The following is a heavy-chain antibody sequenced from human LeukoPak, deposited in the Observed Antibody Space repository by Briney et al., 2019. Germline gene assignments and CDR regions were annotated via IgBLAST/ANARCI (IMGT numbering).Heavy chain of an antibody. CDR1: GFTFSSYA. CDR3: AKNPGWGVRSTPYFQH. J-gene: IGHJ1*01. Sequence: GGSLRLSCAASGFTFSSYAMSWVRQAPGKGLEWVSAISGSGGSTYYADSVKGRFTISRDNSKNTLYLQMNSLRAEDTAVYYCAKNPGWGVRSTPYFQHWGQGTLVTVSS. D-gene: IGHD2-8*01. V-gene: IGHV3-23*01. CDR2: ISGSGGST.